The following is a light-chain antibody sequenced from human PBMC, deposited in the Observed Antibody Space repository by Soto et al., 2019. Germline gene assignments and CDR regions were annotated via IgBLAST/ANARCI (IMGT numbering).Light chain of an antibody. J-gene: IGKJ4*01. V-gene: IGKV3-11*01. CDR2: DAS. CDR3: QQRSNWPLT. CDR1: QSVSSH. Sequence: EIVLTQSPATLSLSPGERAALSCRASQSVSSHLAWYQQKPGQAPMLLIYDASTRATGIPARFSGSGSGTDFTLIISSLEPEDLAVYYCQQRSNWPLTFGGGTKVEIK.